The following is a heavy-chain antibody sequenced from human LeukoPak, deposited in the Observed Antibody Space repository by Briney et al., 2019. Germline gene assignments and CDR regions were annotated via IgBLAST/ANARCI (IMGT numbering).Heavy chain of an antibody. CDR3: TREGYSSPDY. Sequence: SETLSLTCSVSGDSISLSFYYWGWIRQPPGKALEWIGSVYYSGTTSYTPSLKSRVTISMDTSKNQFSLKLSAVTAADTAVYYCTREGYSSPDYWGQGTLVTVSS. CDR1: GDSISLSFYY. D-gene: IGHD5-18*01. CDR2: VYYSGTT. J-gene: IGHJ4*02. V-gene: IGHV4-39*07.